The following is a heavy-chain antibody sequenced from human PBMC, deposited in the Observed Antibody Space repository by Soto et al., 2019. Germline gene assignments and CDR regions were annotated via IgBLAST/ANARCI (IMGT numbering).Heavy chain of an antibody. CDR3: IRGGVLYGLDV. J-gene: IGHJ6*02. Sequence: EEQLVESGGDLVQPGGSLTLSCAVSGFTFRNYWMHWVRQAPGEGLAWVSQINGDGRSATYADSVRGRFTISRDNAKNTPYQQMNSLSAEDTAVYYCIRGGVLYGLDVWGQGTSVTVSS. D-gene: IGHD2-8*01. CDR2: INGDGRSA. V-gene: IGHV3-74*01. CDR1: GFTFRNYW.